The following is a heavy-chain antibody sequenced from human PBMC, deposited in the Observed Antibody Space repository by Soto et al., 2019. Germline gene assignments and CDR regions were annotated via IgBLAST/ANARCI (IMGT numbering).Heavy chain of an antibody. CDR3: VWLWFGELSPDYYYYGMDV. CDR2: IYYSGST. V-gene: IGHV4-30-4*01. Sequence: QVQLQESGPGLVKPSQTLSLTCTVSGGSISSGDYYWSWIRQPPGKGLEWIGYIYYSGSTYYNPSLKSRVTISVDTSKNQFSLKLSSVTDADTAVYYCVWLWFGELSPDYYYYGMDVWGQGTTVTVSS. CDR1: GGSISSGDYY. J-gene: IGHJ6*02. D-gene: IGHD3-10*01.